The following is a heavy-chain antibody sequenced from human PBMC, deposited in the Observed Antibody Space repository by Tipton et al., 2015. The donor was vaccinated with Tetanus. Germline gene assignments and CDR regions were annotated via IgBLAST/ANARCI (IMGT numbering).Heavy chain of an antibody. CDR2: SWHDGTDK. J-gene: IGHJ4*02. CDR3: ARYFGYSGSWYFDY. CDR1: GFIFSSYG. V-gene: IGHV3-33*01. D-gene: IGHD6-13*01. Sequence: SLRLSCAASGFIFSSYGIHWVRQAPGKGLEWVAVSWHDGTDKYYADSVKGRFTISRDNSKNTLYLQMNSLRAEDTAAYYCARYFGYSGSWYFDYWGQGTLVTVSS.